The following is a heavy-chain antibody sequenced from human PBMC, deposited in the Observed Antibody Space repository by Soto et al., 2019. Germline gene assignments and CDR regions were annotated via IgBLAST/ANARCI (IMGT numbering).Heavy chain of an antibody. CDR3: AGAAAGTRWFDP. J-gene: IGHJ5*02. D-gene: IGHD6-13*01. CDR1: GFTFSSYS. V-gene: IGHV3-21*01. Sequence: EVQLVESGGGLVKPGGSLRLSCAASGFTFSSYSMNWVRQAPGKGLEWVSSISSSSSYIYYADSVKGRFTISRDNAKNSLYLQMHSLRAEDTAVYYCAGAAAGTRWFDPWGQGTLVTVSS. CDR2: ISSSSSYI.